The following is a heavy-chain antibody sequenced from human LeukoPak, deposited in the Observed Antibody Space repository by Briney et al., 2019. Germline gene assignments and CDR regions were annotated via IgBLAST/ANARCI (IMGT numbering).Heavy chain of an antibody. Sequence: PGGSLRLSCAASGFKFSDHYIDWVREAPGKGLEWVGRSRNKASSYTTEYAASVEGRFTISRDVSESSLYLQMNSLRAEDTAVYYCAKGGWGSHFGYWGQGTLVTVSS. J-gene: IGHJ4*02. CDR1: GFKFSDHY. D-gene: IGHD2-21*01. CDR2: SRNKASSYTT. V-gene: IGHV3-72*01. CDR3: AKGGWGSHFGY.